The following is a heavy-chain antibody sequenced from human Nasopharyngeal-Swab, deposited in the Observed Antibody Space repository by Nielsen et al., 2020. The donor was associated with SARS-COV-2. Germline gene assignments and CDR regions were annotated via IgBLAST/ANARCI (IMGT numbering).Heavy chain of an antibody. V-gene: IGHV4-34*01. CDR3: ARATSLIGVWGSYRYTGHDY. J-gene: IGHJ4*02. CDR2: INHSGST. CDR1: GGSFSGYY. D-gene: IGHD3-16*02. Sequence: SETLSLTCAVYGGSFSGYYWSWIRQPPGKGLEWIGEINHSGSTNYNPSLKSRVTISVDTSKNQFSLKLSSVTAADTAVYYCARATSLIGVWGSYRYTGHDYWGQGTLVTVSS.